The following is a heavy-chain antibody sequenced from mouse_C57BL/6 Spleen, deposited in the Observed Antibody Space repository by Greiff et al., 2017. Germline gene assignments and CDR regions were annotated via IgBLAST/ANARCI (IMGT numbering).Heavy chain of an antibody. CDR1: CYTFTSSW. D-gene: IGHD1-1*01. V-gene: IGHV1-52*01. CDR3: AIPLYFYGRAGYYFDF. Sequence: QVQLKQPGAELVRPGSSVKLSCKASCYTFTSSWLHWVKQRPIQGLEWIGNIDPSDSETHYNQKFKDKATSTVGKSSGTAYMQLSSLTSEDSAVXYGAIPLYFYGRAGYYFDFWGTGTTVTVSS. CDR2: IDPSDSET. J-gene: IGHJ1*03.